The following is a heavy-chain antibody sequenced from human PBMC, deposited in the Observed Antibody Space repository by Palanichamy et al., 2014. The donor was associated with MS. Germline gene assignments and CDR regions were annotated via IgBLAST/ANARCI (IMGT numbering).Heavy chain of an antibody. CDR3: AREERGTIFGEVTDYYGMDV. Sequence: EVQLVESGGGLVPPGGSLRLSCAVSRFTFSNYWMSWVRQAPGKGPEWVANIKKDGSEKNYVDSVKGRFTISRDNAKNTLYLQMNSLRAEDTAVYYCAREERGTIFGEVTDYYGMDVWGQGTTVTVSS. J-gene: IGHJ6*02. V-gene: IGHV3-7*01. CDR2: IKKDGSEK. D-gene: IGHD3-3*01. CDR1: RFTFSNYW.